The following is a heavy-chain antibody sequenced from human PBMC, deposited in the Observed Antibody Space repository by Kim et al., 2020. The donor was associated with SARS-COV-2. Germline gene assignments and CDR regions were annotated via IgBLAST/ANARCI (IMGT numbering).Heavy chain of an antibody. V-gene: IGHV3-21*01. Sequence: YIYYADSVKSRFTISRHNAKNSLYLQMNRQGAEDTEVYYCASTPSGPFDYWGQGTLVTVSS. D-gene: IGHD3-10*01. CDR2: YI. J-gene: IGHJ4*02. CDR3: ASTPSGPFDY.